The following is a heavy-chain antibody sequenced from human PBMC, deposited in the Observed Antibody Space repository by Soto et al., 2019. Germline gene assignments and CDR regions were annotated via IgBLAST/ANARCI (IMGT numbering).Heavy chain of an antibody. CDR1: GGSGSSSFFY. CDR3: ARITTSSGWSLFDS. CDR2: IYYTGTT. D-gene: IGHD1-1*01. V-gene: IGHV4-61*01. Sequence: ETLSRSCAVSGGSGSSSFFYWSWVRQPPGQRLEWIGYIYYTGTTNYNPSLASRVAMSVDTSKKQFTLNLRSLTAADTARYYCARITTSSGWSLFDSWGQGMLVTVSS. J-gene: IGHJ4*02.